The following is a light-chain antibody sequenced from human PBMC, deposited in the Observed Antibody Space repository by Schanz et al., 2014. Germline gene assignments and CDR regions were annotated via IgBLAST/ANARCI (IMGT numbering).Light chain of an antibody. J-gene: IGKJ2*01. Sequence: EVVMTQSPATLSVSPGERATLSCRASQTVTNNIAWYQHKPGQAPRLLIYGASSRAPGIPDRFSGSGSGTDITLTITRLEPEDFAVDYCQQYGTAPYTFGQGTKREIK. CDR1: QTVTNN. V-gene: IGKV3-20*01. CDR2: GAS. CDR3: QQYGTAPYT.